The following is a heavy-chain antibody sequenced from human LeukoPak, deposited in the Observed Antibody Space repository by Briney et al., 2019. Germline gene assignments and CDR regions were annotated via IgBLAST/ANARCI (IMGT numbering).Heavy chain of an antibody. V-gene: IGHV3-72*01. Sequence: GGSLRLSCAASGFTLSDHYMEWVRQAPGKGLEWVGRVRNKANSYTTEYAASGRGRFTISRDDSKQYLQMNSLKIDDTAVYYCARSGSSSAFDIWGQGTMVTVSS. CDR1: GFTLSDHY. CDR2: VRNKANSYTT. J-gene: IGHJ3*02. CDR3: ARSGSSSAFDI. D-gene: IGHD1-26*01.